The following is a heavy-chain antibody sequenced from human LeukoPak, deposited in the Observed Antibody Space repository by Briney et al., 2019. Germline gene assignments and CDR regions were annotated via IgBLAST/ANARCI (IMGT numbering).Heavy chain of an antibody. CDR3: ARGRLWFGELLFNYYYYYGMDV. V-gene: IGHV4-59*01. Sequence: SQTLSLTCTVSGGSISSYYWSWIRQPPGKGLEGIGYIYYSGSTNYNPSLKSRVTISVDTSKNQFSLKLSSVTAADTAVYYCARGRLWFGELLFNYYYYYGMDVWGKGTTVTVSS. J-gene: IGHJ6*04. CDR1: GGSISSYY. CDR2: IYYSGST. D-gene: IGHD3-10*01.